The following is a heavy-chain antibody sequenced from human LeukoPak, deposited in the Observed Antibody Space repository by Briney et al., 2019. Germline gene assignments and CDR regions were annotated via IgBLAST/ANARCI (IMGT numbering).Heavy chain of an antibody. CDR1: GYTFTGYY. J-gene: IGHJ5*02. Sequence: AXVKVSCKASGYTFTGYYMHWVRQAPGQGLEWMGRINPNSGGTNYAQKFQGRVTMTRDTSISTAYMELSRLRSDDTAVYYCARDHRVAAAGTNWFDPWGQGTLVTVSS. V-gene: IGHV1-2*06. CDR2: INPNSGGT. D-gene: IGHD6-13*01. CDR3: ARDHRVAAAGTNWFDP.